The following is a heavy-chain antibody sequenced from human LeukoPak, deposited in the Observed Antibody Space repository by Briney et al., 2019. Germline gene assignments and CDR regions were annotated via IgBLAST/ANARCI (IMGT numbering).Heavy chain of an antibody. J-gene: IGHJ6*03. Sequence: PSETLSLTCTVSGGSISSYYWSWIRQPPGKGLEWNGYIYYSGSTNYNPSLKSRVTISVDTSKNQFSLKLSSVTAADTAVYYCARAALYYDILTGYYPYYYYMDVWGKGTTVTISS. CDR3: ARAALYYDILTGYYPYYYYMDV. CDR1: GGSISSYY. CDR2: IYYSGST. D-gene: IGHD3-9*01. V-gene: IGHV4-59*01.